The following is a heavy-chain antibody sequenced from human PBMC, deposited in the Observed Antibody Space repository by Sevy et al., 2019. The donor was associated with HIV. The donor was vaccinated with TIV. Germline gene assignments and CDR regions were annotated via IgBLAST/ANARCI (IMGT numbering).Heavy chain of an antibody. Sequence: SETLSLTCSVSGGSISSLYWNWIRQPPGKGLEWIANIYYTGHVNYNPSLKSRVTLSLDMSKNQFSLRLSSVTAADTAMYYCAGENAWGRDYSWGQGTLVTVSS. J-gene: IGHJ4*02. V-gene: IGHV4-59*11. D-gene: IGHD1-26*01. CDR1: GGSISSLY. CDR2: IYYTGHV. CDR3: AGENAWGRDYS.